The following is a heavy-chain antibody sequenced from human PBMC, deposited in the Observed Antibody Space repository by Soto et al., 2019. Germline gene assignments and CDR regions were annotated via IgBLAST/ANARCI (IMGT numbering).Heavy chain of an antibody. J-gene: IGHJ4*02. CDR1: GGTFSSYT. CDR3: ARERGGDYYDSSGYYCDY. CDR2: IIPILGIA. Sequence: QVQLVQSGAEVKKPESSVKVSCKASGGTFSSYTISWVRQAPGQGLEWMGMIIPILGIANYAQKFQGRVTITADKSTSTAYMELSSLRSEDTAVYYCARERGGDYYDSSGYYCDYWGQGTLVTVSS. V-gene: IGHV1-69*08. D-gene: IGHD3-22*01.